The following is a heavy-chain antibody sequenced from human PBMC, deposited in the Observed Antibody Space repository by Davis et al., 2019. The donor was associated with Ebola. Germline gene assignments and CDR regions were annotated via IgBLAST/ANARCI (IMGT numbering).Heavy chain of an antibody. D-gene: IGHD3-16*02. V-gene: IGHV3-21*06. J-gene: IGHJ6*02. CDR1: GFTFSSYG. CDR2: ISSGGNYQ. CDR3: ARDSSIVRDRLDV. Sequence: GGSLRLSCAASGFTFSSYGMHWVRQAPGQGLEWVSSISSGGNYQFYVDSVKGRFTISRDDADNSVYLQMNSLRAEDTAVYYCARDSSIVRDRLDVWGQGTTVTVSS.